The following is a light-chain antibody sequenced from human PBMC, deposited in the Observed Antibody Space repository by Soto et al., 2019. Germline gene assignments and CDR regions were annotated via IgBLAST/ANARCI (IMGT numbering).Light chain of an antibody. V-gene: IGLV2-23*02. J-gene: IGLJ1*01. Sequence: QSVLTQPASVSGSPGQSITISCTGTSGDIGSYNLVSWYQHHPGKAPQLMIYEVNKRPSGVSDRFSGSKSGNTASLTISGLQSEDETDYYCCSYAGSSTPVVFGTGTKLTVL. CDR1: SGDIGSYNL. CDR3: CSYAGSSTPVV. CDR2: EVN.